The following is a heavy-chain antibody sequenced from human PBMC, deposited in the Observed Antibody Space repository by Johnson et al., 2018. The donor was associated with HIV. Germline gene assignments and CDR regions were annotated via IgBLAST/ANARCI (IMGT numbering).Heavy chain of an antibody. Sequence: QVQLVESGGGVVQPGRSLRLSCAASGFTFSSHGMHWVRQAPGKGLEWVSVTSYDGSNKYYADSVKGRFTISRDNSKNTLYLQMNSLRAEDTAVYYCARPLGVGATIGAFDIWGQGTRVTVSS. D-gene: IGHD1-26*01. J-gene: IGHJ3*02. CDR3: ARPLGVGATIGAFDI. V-gene: IGHV3-30*03. CDR1: GFTFSSHG. CDR2: TSYDGSNK.